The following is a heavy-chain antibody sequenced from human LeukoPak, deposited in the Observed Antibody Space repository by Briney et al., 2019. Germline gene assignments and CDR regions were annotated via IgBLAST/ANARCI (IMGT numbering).Heavy chain of an antibody. Sequence: GRCLRLSCAASGFTFSRYAVRWVRQAPGKGLVCGSSISFRGGRTYYADSAKGRFTISRDNPKNRLHLEMETLRAEDTAVYYCAKVAVRNTVTFSALGYWGQGTLVTVSS. J-gene: IGHJ4*02. D-gene: IGHD4-11*01. V-gene: IGHV3-23*01. CDR2: ISFRGGRT. CDR3: AKVAVRNTVTFSALGY. CDR1: GFTFSRYA.